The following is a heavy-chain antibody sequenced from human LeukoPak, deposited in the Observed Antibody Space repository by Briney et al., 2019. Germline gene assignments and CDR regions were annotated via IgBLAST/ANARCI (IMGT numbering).Heavy chain of an antibody. CDR1: GGTFSSYA. V-gene: IGHV1-69*13. CDR2: IIPIFGTP. D-gene: IGHD1-26*01. Sequence: SVTVSFTTSGGTFSSYAISWVRQAPGQGLEWMGGIIPIFGTPSYAQKFQGRVTITADESTSTAYMELSGLRSEDTAVYYCARGDLVGATTYYYYGMDVWGQGTTVTVSS. CDR3: ARGDLVGATTYYYYGMDV. J-gene: IGHJ6*02.